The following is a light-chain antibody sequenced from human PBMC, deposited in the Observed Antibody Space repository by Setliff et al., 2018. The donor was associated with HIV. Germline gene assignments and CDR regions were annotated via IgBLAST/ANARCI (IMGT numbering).Light chain of an antibody. CDR2: RYN. J-gene: IGLJ1*01. Sequence: QSVLTQPPSVSGAPGQRVTISCTGSSSSIGAGYDVHWYQQRPGTAPKLLIYRYNNRPSGVPDRISGSKSGTSASLAITGLQVEDEAEYYCQSYDSSLSVSVFGSGTKV. V-gene: IGLV1-40*01. CDR1: SSSIGAGYD. CDR3: QSYDSSLSVSV.